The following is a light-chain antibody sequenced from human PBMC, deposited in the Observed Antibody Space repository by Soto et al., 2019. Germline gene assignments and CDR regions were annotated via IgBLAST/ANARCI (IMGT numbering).Light chain of an antibody. CDR1: SSNIGAGYD. Sequence: QSVLTQPPSVSGAPGQRVTISCTGSSSNIGAGYDVHWYQQLPGTAPKLLLYGNSNRPSGVPDRFSGSKSGTSSSPAITGVQADDEDDYYCQHYDGSLRGWVFGGGTKLTVL. J-gene: IGLJ3*02. CDR3: QHYDGSLRGWV. CDR2: GNS. V-gene: IGLV1-40*01.